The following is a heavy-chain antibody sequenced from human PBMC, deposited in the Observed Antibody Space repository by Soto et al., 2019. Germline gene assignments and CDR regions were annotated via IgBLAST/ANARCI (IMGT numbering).Heavy chain of an antibody. D-gene: IGHD5-12*01. CDR3: AAGGGLPRYY. J-gene: IGHJ4*02. CDR2: IYHSGST. Sequence: QLQLQESGSGLVKPSQTLSLTCAVSGGSISSGGYSWSWIRQPPGKGLEWIGYIYHSGSTYYNPSLESRATILVDRSTTQCSLKLRAVTAADTAVYYCAAGGGLPRYYWGQGTLVTVSS. CDR1: GGSISSGGYS. V-gene: IGHV4-30-2*01.